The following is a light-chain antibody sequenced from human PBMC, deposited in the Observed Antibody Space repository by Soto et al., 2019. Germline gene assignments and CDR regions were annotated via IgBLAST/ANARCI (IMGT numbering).Light chain of an antibody. J-gene: IGLJ1*01. CDR2: RND. V-gene: IGLV1-47*01. CDR3: AAWDDSLSGYV. Sequence: QPVLTQPPSASGTPGQRVTISCSGSSSNIGNHFVYWYQHLPGTAPKLLIYRNDQRPSGVPDRFSGSRSVTSGSLAISGLRSEDEADYYCAAWDDSLSGYVFGTGTKLTVL. CDR1: SSNIGNHF.